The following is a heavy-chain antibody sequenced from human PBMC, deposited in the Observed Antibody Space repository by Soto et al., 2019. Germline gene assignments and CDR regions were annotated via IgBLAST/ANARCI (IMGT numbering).Heavy chain of an antibody. CDR3: ARDRGTF. Sequence: EVQLVESGGGLVQPGGSLRLACAASGFTFSSYWMNWVRQAPGKGLEWVANIKLGGSEKYYVDSVEGRFTISRDNAKNSLYLQMNSLRDEDTAVYYYARDRGTFWGQGTMVTVSS. CDR2: IKLGGSEK. D-gene: IGHD3-16*01. V-gene: IGHV3-7*01. J-gene: IGHJ3*01. CDR1: GFTFSSYW.